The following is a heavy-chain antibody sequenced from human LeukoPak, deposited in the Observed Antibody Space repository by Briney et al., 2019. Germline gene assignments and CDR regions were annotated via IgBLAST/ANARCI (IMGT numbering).Heavy chain of an antibody. CDR3: ARWSRLGELSSDY. Sequence: GGSLRLSCAASGFTVSSNYMNWVRQAPGKGLEWVSYISSSGSIIYYADSVKGRFTISRDNAKNSLYLQMSSLRAEDTAVYYCARWSRLGELSSDYWGQGTLVSVSS. CDR2: ISSSGSII. J-gene: IGHJ4*02. CDR1: GFTVSSNY. D-gene: IGHD3-16*02. V-gene: IGHV3-48*03.